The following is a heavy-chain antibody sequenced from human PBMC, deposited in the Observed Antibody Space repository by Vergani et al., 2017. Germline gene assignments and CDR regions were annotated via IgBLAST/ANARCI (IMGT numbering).Heavy chain of an antibody. Sequence: EVMLVQSGAEVKKPGESLKISCKYSESSFISNEIAWVRQMSGKGLQWMGNINPIDSKIAYSPSFQDQAIMSLDKSITTAYLQWRSLKASDTAIYYCTRHVPCGEGGGLHFDDWGQGTKVTVSS. J-gene: IGHJ4*02. V-gene: IGHV5-51*01. D-gene: IGHD4-17*01. CDR3: TRHVPCGEGGGLHFDD. CDR2: INPIDSKI. CDR1: ESSFISNE.